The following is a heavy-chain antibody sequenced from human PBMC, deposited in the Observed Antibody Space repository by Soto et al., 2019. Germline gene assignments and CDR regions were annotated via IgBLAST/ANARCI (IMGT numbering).Heavy chain of an antibody. D-gene: IGHD6-13*01. Sequence: SETLSLTCTVSGGSISSGGYYWSWIRQHPGKGLEWIEYIYYSGSTYYNPSLKSRVTISVDTSKNQFSLKLSSVTAADTAVYYCARVGGLGIAAQYYYYGMDVWGQGTTVTVSS. CDR2: IYYSGST. J-gene: IGHJ6*02. V-gene: IGHV4-31*03. CDR3: ARVGGLGIAAQYYYYGMDV. CDR1: GGSISSGGYY.